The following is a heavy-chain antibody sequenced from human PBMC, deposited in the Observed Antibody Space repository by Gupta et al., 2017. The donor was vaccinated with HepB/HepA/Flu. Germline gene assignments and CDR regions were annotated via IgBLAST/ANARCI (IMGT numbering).Heavy chain of an antibody. V-gene: IGHV1-8*01. Sequence: QEQLVRSGAEVKKPGASVKVSCKTSGHTFSSFDINWVRQAPGEGLEWRGWMTPKSGNSGHAQEFQGRVTMTRNSSANMLYMKLSNLRSEDTGVYYCVRAHGHRGSYYYYYGMDVWGQGTTVIVS. J-gene: IGHJ6*02. CDR2: MTPKSGNS. CDR3: VRAHGHRGSYYYYYGMDV. CDR1: GHTFSSFD. D-gene: IGHD2-21*01.